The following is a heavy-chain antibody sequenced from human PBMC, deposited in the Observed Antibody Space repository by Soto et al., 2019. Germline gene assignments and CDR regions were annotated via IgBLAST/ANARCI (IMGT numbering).Heavy chain of an antibody. CDR3: ARGYCGGHCYSSRRIRNWFDP. CDR1: GGSFSGYY. V-gene: IGHV4-34*01. Sequence: LSLTCAVYGGSFSGYYWSLIRQPPGKGLEWIGEINHSGSTNYNPSLKSRVTISVDTSKNHFSPKLSSVTAAYTAVYYCARGYCGGHCYSSRRIRNWFDPWGQGTLVTVSS. D-gene: IGHD2-21*01. CDR2: INHSGST. J-gene: IGHJ5*02.